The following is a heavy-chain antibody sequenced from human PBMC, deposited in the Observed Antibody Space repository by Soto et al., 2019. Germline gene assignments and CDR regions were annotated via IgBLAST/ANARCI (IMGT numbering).Heavy chain of an antibody. CDR2: ISYDGSNK. J-gene: IGHJ3*02. CDR3: AKDNLAYYDFWSGYAFDI. D-gene: IGHD3-3*01. Sequence: GGSLRLSCAASGFTFSSYGMHWVRQAPGKGLEWVAVISYDGSNKYYADSVKGRFTISRDNSKNTLYLQMNSLRAEDTAVYYCAKDNLAYYDFWSGYAFDIWGQGTMVTVSS. CDR1: GFTFSSYG. V-gene: IGHV3-30*18.